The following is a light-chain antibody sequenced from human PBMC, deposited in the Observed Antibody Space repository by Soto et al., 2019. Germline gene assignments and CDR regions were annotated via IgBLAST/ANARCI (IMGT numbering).Light chain of an antibody. J-gene: IGKJ5*01. CDR3: QQYNNWPPT. CDR2: DAS. V-gene: IGKV3-15*01. CDR1: QSVRSSY. Sequence: IVLTHSPGTLPFSPGEMATLSFRASQSVRSSYLGWYQQKPGQAPRLLIYDASPRAPGIPARFSGSGSGTELTLTISSLQSDDFAVYHCQQYNNWPPTFGHGTRLEIK.